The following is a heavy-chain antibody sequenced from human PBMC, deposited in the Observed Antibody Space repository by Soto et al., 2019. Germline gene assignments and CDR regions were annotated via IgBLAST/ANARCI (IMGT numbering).Heavy chain of an antibody. Sequence: SETLSLTCTISRGSVSSGSYYWSWIRQPPGKGLEWIGYFYNSGNTNYNPSLKSRVTISVDTSKNQFSLKLSSVAAADTAVYYCARGKGSSGGYFDYWGQGTLGTVS. CDR2: FYNSGNT. D-gene: IGHD3-22*01. J-gene: IGHJ4*02. CDR1: RGSVSSGSYY. CDR3: ARGKGSSGGYFDY. V-gene: IGHV4-61*01.